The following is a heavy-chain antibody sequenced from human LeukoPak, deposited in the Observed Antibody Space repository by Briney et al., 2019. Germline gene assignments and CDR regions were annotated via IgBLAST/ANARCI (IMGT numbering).Heavy chain of an antibody. V-gene: IGHV3-33*01. D-gene: IGHD2-8*02. CDR1: GFRLSSNG. Sequence: GSLRLSCVASGFRLSSNGMHWVRQAPGKGLECVAILWSDASNRYYADSVKGRFSISRDLSKNTLYLQMTSLRVEDTAVYYCAREDWGSTGHSLGYWGQGTLVTVSS. J-gene: IGHJ4*02. CDR2: LWSDASNR. CDR3: AREDWGSTGHSLGY.